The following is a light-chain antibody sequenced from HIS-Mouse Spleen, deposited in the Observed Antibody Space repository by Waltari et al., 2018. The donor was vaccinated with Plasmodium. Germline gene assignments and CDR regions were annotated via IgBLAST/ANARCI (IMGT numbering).Light chain of an antibody. Sequence: IVLTQSPATLSLSPGERATLSCRASQSVSSYLAWYQQKPGQARRLLIYDASNRSTGIQARFSGSGSGTDFTFTISSLEPEDFAVYYCQQRSNWPLTFGGGTKVEIK. CDR1: QSVSSY. V-gene: IGKV3-11*01. CDR2: DAS. J-gene: IGKJ4*01. CDR3: QQRSNWPLT.